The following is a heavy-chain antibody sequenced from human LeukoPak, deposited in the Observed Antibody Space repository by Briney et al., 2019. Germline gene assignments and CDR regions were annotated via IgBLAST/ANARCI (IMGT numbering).Heavy chain of an antibody. J-gene: IGHJ3*02. Sequence: SEILSLTCTVSGGSISSYYWSWIRQPPGKGLEWIGYIYYSGSTNYNPSLKSRVTISVDTSKNQFSLKLSSVTAADTAVYYCARDDSSSDHDAFDIWGQGTMVTVSS. D-gene: IGHD6-19*01. CDR2: IYYSGST. CDR3: ARDDSSSDHDAFDI. CDR1: GGSISSYY. V-gene: IGHV4-59*01.